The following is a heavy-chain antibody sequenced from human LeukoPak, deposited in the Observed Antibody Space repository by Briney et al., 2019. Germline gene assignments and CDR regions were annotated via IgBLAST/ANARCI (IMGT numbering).Heavy chain of an antibody. J-gene: IGHJ4*02. CDR2: MFHTGSA. V-gene: IGHV4-38-2*01. CDR3: ARSSTLYGHFDS. CDR1: GFTFSDYS. D-gene: IGHD3-10*01. Sequence: GSLRLSCAASGFTFSDYSMNWVRQAPGKGLEWIGSMFHTGSAYYSPSLKSRVTISVDTSRNQFSLKVTSVTAADTAVYYCARSSTLYGHFDSWGQGTLVTISS.